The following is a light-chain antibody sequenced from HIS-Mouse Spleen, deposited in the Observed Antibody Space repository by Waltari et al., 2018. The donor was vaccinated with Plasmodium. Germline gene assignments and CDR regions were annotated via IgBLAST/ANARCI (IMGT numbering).Light chain of an antibody. J-gene: IGKJ2*01. CDR1: QGSSSY. Sequence: AIRMTQSPSSFSASTGDRVTITCRACQGSSSYLAWYQQEPGKAPKLLLYAAATLQSGVPSGFSGSGYGTDCTLTSSCLQSEDFATDYCQQYYSYPYTFGQGTKLEIK. V-gene: IGKV1-8*01. CDR3: QQYYSYPYT. CDR2: AAA.